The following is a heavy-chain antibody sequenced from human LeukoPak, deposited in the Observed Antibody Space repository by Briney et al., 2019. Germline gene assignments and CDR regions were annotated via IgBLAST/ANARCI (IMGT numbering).Heavy chain of an antibody. CDR3: ARVKRRLYPEMDV. D-gene: IGHD5-24*01. CDR2: MNPNSGNT. V-gene: IGHV1-8*01. Sequence: GASVKVSCKASGYTFTSYDINWARQATGQGLEWMGWMNPNSGNTDYAQKLQGRVTMTRNTSISTAYMELSSLRSEDTAVYSCARVKRRLYPEMDVWGKGTTVTVSS. J-gene: IGHJ6*04. CDR1: GYTFTSYD.